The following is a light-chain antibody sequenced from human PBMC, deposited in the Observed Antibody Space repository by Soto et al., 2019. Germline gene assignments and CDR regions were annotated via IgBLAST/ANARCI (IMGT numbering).Light chain of an antibody. CDR2: KAS. Sequence: IRRTHSPSTLSASVVERVPITCRASQTIFSWLAWYQQKPGTPPKLLIYKASTLQSGVPSRFSGSGSGTEFTLTISSLQLDDIATYDCQQYHSYSRTSGQGTKVES. V-gene: IGKV1-5*03. CDR3: QQYHSYSRT. CDR1: QTIFSW. J-gene: IGKJ1*01.